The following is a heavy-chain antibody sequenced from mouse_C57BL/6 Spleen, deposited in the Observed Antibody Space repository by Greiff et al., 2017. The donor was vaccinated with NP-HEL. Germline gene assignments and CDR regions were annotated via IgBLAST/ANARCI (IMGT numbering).Heavy chain of an antibody. CDR1: GYSITSGYY. Sequence: DVKLQESGPGLVKPSQSLSLTCSVTGYSITSGYYWNWIRQFPGNKLEWMGYISYDGSNNYNPSLKNRISITRDTSKNQFFLKLNSVTTEDTATYYCARAGPYFDYWGQGTTLTVSS. V-gene: IGHV3-6*01. CDR2: ISYDGSN. CDR3: ARAGPYFDY. J-gene: IGHJ2*01.